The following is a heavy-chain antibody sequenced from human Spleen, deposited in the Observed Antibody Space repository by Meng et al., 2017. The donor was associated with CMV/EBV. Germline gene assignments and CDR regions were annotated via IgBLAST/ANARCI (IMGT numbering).Heavy chain of an antibody. Sequence: SGFPFSHYGIHWVRSAPDKGLEWVAFIRYDGSNEYYADSVKGRFTISRDTSRNTVFLQMDSLRAEDTAVYYCAKGWKWGNGYYASDYWGQGTLVTVSS. CDR3: AKGWKWGNGYYASDY. V-gene: IGHV3-30*02. CDR2: IRYDGSNE. J-gene: IGHJ4*02. D-gene: IGHD3-3*01. CDR1: GFPFSHYG.